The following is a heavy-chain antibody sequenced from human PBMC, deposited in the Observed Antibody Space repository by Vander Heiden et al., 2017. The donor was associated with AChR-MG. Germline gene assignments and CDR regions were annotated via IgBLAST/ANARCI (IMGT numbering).Heavy chain of an antibody. CDR1: GFTFSSYS. Sequence: EVQLVESGGGLVQPGGSLRLSCAASGFTFSSYSMNWVRQAPGKGLEWVSYISSSSSTIYYADSVKGRFTISRDNAKNSLYLQMNSLRAEDTAVYYCARDAYYYSYYYYGMDVWGQGTTVTVSS. V-gene: IGHV3-48*01. J-gene: IGHJ6*02. D-gene: IGHD1-26*01. CDR2: ISSSSSTI. CDR3: ARDAYYYSYYYYGMDV.